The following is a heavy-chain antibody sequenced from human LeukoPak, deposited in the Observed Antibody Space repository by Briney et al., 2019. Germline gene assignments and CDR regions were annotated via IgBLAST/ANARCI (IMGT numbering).Heavy chain of an antibody. Sequence: SETLSLTCAVYGGSFSGYYWSWIRQPPGKGLEWIGYIYYSGSTYYNPSLKSRVTISVDTSKNQFSLKLSSVTAADTAVYYCARGPNKYSSSSGYFDYWGQGTLVTVSS. D-gene: IGHD6-6*01. CDR2: IYYSGST. CDR3: ARGPNKYSSSSGYFDY. CDR1: GGSFSGYY. J-gene: IGHJ4*02. V-gene: IGHV4-34*01.